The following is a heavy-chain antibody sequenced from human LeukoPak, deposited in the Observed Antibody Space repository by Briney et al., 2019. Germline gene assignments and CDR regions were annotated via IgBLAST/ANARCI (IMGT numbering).Heavy chain of an antibody. CDR1: GGSISSGSYY. D-gene: IGHD6-13*01. V-gene: IGHV4-61*02. CDR2: IYTSGST. CDR3: ARYSRDFDY. J-gene: IGHJ4*02. Sequence: PSETLSLTCTVSGGSISSGSYYWSWIRQPAGKGLEWIGRIYTSGSTNYNPSLKSRVTISVDTSKNQFSLKLSSVTAADTAVYYCARYSRDFDYWAREPWSPSPQ.